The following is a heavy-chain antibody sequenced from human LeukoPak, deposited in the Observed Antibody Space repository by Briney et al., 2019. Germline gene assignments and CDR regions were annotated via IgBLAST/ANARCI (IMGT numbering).Heavy chain of an antibody. CDR3: ARRGYAREWFDT. D-gene: IGHD5-18*01. CDR2: IYPGDSDT. V-gene: IGHV5-51*01. CDR1: GYSFTTYW. Sequence: GESLKISCKASGYSFTTYWIAWVRQMPGKGLEWMGIIYPGDSDTRYSPSFQGQVTISADKSFSTAYLQWSSLKASDTAMYYCARRGYAREWFDTWGQGTLVTVSS. J-gene: IGHJ5*02.